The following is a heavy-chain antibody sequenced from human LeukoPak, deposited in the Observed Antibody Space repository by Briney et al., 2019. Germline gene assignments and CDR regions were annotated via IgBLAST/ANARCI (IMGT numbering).Heavy chain of an antibody. CDR2: INQDGSVE. J-gene: IGHJ4*02. Sequence: GGSLRLSCAASGFTISHYWMSWVRQAPGEGLEWVANINQDGSVEHYVDSVKGRFTISRDNAKNSLYLQMNTLRAEDTAVYYCASHRKDGSGSYFDYWGQGTLVTVSS. V-gene: IGHV3-7*02. D-gene: IGHD3-10*01. CDR3: ASHRKDGSGSYFDY. CDR1: GFTISHYW.